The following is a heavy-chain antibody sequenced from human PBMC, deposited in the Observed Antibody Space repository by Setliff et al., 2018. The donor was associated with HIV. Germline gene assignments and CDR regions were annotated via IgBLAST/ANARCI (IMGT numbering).Heavy chain of an antibody. CDR2: IYYSGST. J-gene: IGHJ3*02. CDR1: GGSIVRYY. CDR3: ARLFQGGNYAFDI. V-gene: IGHV4-59*08. D-gene: IGHD2-21*02. Sequence: SETLSLTCTVSGGSIVRYYWTWIRQPPGKGLEWIGYIYYSGSTNYNPSLKSRVIISVDTSKMQFSLKLRSVTAADTAMYYCARLFQGGNYAFDIWGQGTMVTVS.